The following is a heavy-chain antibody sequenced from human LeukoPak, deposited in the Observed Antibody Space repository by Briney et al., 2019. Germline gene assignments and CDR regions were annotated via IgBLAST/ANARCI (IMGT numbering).Heavy chain of an antibody. CDR2: ISGSGGST. D-gene: IGHD2-2*01. Sequence: PGGSLRLSCAASGFTFSSYAMSWVRQAPEKGLEWVSAISGSGGSTYYADSVKGRFTISRDNSKNTLYLQMNSLRAEDTAVYYCAKDRVGYCSSTSCLWPVDYWGQGTLVTVSS. CDR1: GFTFSSYA. J-gene: IGHJ4*02. CDR3: AKDRVGYCSSTSCLWPVDY. V-gene: IGHV3-23*01.